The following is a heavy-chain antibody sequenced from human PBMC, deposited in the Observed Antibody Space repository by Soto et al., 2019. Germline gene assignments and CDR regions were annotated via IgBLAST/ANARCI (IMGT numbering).Heavy chain of an antibody. CDR3: TRGPPGGYGMDV. CDR1: GYSFPNYW. D-gene: IGHD3-16*01. CDR2: IYPADSDT. V-gene: IGHV5-51*01. J-gene: IGHJ6*02. Sequence: GESLKISCEGSGYSFPNYWIGWVRQMPGKGLEWMGIIYPADSDTRYSPSFQGQVTISVDKSISTAYLQMEGLRVEDTAVYYCTRGPPGGYGMDVWGQGTTVTVSS.